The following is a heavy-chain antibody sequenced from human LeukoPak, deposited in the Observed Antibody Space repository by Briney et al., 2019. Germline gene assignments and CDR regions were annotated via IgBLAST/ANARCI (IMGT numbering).Heavy chain of an antibody. CDR2: ISSSSSYI. Sequence: GGSLRLSCAASGFTFSSYSMNWVRQAPGKGLEWVSSISSSSSYIYYADSVKGRFTISRDNAQNSLYLQLNSLKAEDTAVYYCTRGSYGDYEYWGQGTLVTVSS. CDR3: TRGSYGDYEY. J-gene: IGHJ4*02. CDR1: GFTFSSYS. D-gene: IGHD4-17*01. V-gene: IGHV3-21*01.